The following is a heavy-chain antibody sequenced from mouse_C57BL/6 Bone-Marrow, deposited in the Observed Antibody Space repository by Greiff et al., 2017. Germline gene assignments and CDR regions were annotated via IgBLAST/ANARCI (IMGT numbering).Heavy chain of an antibody. D-gene: IGHD1-1*01. CDR1: GYSFTGYY. Sequence: EVQLQQSGPELVKPGASVKISCKASGYSFTGYYMNWVKQSPEKSLEWIGEINPSTGGTTYNQKFKAKATLTVDKSSSTSYMQLKSLTSEDSAVYYCARSPYYYGSSYYAMDYWGQGTSVTVSS. J-gene: IGHJ4*01. V-gene: IGHV1-42*01. CDR3: ARSPYYYGSSYYAMDY. CDR2: INPSTGGT.